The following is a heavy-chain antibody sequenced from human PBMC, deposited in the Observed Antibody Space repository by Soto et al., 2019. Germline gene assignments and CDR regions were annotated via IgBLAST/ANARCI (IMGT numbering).Heavy chain of an antibody. CDR3: TTDGYYGSGTMRWFDP. J-gene: IGHJ5*02. D-gene: IGHD3-10*01. V-gene: IGHV3-15*01. CDR2: IKSKTDGGTT. Sequence: GGSLRLSCAASGFTFSNAWMSWVRQAPGKGLEWVGRIKSKTDGGTTDYAAPVKGRFTISRDDSKNTLYLQMNSLKTEDTAVYYCTTDGYYGSGTMRWFDPWAQGTLVTVSS. CDR1: GFTFSNAW.